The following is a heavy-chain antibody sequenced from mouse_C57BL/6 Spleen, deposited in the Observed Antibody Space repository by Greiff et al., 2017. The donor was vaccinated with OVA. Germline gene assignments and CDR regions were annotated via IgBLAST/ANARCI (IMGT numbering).Heavy chain of an antibody. V-gene: IGHV1-15*01. D-gene: IGHD1-1*01. J-gene: IGHJ2*01. CDR1: GYTFTDYE. CDR2: IDPETGGT. Sequence: VQLQQSGAELVRPGASVTLSCKASGYTFTDYEMHWVKQTPVHGLEWIGAIDPETGGTAYNQKFKGKAILTVAKSSSTAYMELRSLTSEDSAVDYCARGITTVGATPFDYWGQGTTLTVSS. CDR3: ARGITTVGATPFDY.